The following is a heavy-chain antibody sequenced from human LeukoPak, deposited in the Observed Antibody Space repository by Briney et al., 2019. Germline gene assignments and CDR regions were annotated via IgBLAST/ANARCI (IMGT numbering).Heavy chain of an antibody. J-gene: IGHJ3*02. V-gene: IGHV3-7*01. CDR3: ARDRREMVRAPYGFDI. CDR2: IRQDGIEI. Sequence: GGSLRLSCTASGFTFSRFWMKWVRQAPGKGLEWVANIRQDGIEIYYVDSVKGRFSISRDNAKQSVYLEMNSLRAEDTAVYYCARDRREMVRAPYGFDIWGQGTMVTVSS. D-gene: IGHD3-10*01. CDR1: GFTFSRFW.